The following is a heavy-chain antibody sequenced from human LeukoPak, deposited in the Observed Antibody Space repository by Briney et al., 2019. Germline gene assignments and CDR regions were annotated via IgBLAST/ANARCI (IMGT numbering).Heavy chain of an antibody. CDR3: ATYSSSLNSFDY. CDR2: ISSSSSYI. Sequence: PGGSLRLSCAASGFTFSSYSMNWVRQAPGKGLEWVSSISSSSSYIYYADSVKGRFTISRDNAKNSLYLQMNSLRAEDTAVYYCATYSSSLNSFDYWGQGTLVTVSS. CDR1: GFTFSSYS. D-gene: IGHD6-13*01. J-gene: IGHJ4*02. V-gene: IGHV3-21*01.